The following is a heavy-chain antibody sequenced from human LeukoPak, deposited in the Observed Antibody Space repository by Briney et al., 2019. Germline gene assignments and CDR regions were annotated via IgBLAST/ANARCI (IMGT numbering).Heavy chain of an antibody. CDR3: ARPNIRYCSGGACSNDGSDY. CDR2: IYYSGST. CDR1: GFTFSDYY. J-gene: IGHJ4*02. Sequence: PGGSLRLSCAASGFTFSDYYMSWIRQAPGKGLEWIGSIYYSGSTYYSPSLKSRVTISVDTSKNQFSLKLSSVTAADTAVYYCARPNIRYCSGGACSNDGSDYWGQGTLVTVSS. D-gene: IGHD2-15*01. V-gene: IGHV4-38-2*01.